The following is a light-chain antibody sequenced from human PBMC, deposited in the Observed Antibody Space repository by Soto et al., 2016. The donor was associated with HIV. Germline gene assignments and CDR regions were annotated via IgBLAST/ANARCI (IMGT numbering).Light chain of an antibody. Sequence: SYELTQPPSVSVFPGQTARITCSGDALPRQYAYWYQQKPGQAPVLVIYKDSERPSGIPERFSGSSSGTTVTLTISGVQAEDEADYYCQSADSSGTYEAFGAGTKVTVL. V-gene: IGLV3-25*03. CDR1: ALPRQY. CDR3: QSADSSGTYEA. CDR2: KDS. J-gene: IGLJ1*01.